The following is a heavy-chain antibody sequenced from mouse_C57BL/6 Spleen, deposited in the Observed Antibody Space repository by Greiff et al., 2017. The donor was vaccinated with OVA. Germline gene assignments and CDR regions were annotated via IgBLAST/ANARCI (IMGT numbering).Heavy chain of an antibody. CDR2: ISSGSSTI. V-gene: IGHV5-17*01. CDR3: ARDLGRGYFDY. D-gene: IGHD4-1*01. Sequence: EVMLVESGGGLVKPGGSLKLSCAASGFTFSDYGMHWVRQAPEKGLEWVAYISSGSSTIYYADTVKGRFTISRDNAKNTLFLQMTSLRSEDTAMYYCARDLGRGYFDYWGQGTTLTVSS. J-gene: IGHJ2*01. CDR1: GFTFSDYG.